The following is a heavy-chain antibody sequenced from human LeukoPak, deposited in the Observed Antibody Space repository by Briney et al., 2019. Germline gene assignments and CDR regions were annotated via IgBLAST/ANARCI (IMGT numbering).Heavy chain of an antibody. D-gene: IGHD3-10*01. CDR1: GYTFTGYY. CDR2: ISAYNGNT. CDR3: ARGIRLLWFGELTPDDYFDY. V-gene: IGHV1-18*04. Sequence: ASVKVSCKASGYTFTGYYMHWVRQAPGQGLEWMGWISAYNGNTNYAQKLQGRVTMTTDTSTSTAYMELRSLRSDDTAVYYCARGIRLLWFGELTPDDYFDYWGQGTLVTVSS. J-gene: IGHJ4*02.